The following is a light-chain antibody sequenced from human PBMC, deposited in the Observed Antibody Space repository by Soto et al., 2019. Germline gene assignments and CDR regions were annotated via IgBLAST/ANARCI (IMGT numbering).Light chain of an antibody. V-gene: IGLV2-11*01. CDR1: SSDVGGYYY. Sequence: QSALTQPRSVSLSPGQSVTISCTGTSSDVGGYYYVSLYQQHPGKAPKLMIYDVNKRPSGVPDRFSASKSGITASLTISGLQAEDEADYYCCSYAGTYAFYVFGTGTKVTVL. J-gene: IGLJ1*01. CDR2: DVN. CDR3: CSYAGTYAFYV.